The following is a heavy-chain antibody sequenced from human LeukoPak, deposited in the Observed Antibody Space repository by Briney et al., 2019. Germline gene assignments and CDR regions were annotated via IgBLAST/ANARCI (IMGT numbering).Heavy chain of an antibody. V-gene: IGHV1-46*01. CDR1: GYTFAKFY. CDR3: ARDNRGERTPGWGYGGFDI. D-gene: IGHD3-16*01. J-gene: IGHJ3*02. Sequence: ASVKVSCKASGYTFAKFYIHWVRQAPGQGLEWMGIINPSGGTTSYAQKFQGRVSMTGDTSTSTVYMELSSLRSEDTAVYCCARDNRGERTPGWGYGGFDIWGQGTMVSVSS. CDR2: INPSGGTT.